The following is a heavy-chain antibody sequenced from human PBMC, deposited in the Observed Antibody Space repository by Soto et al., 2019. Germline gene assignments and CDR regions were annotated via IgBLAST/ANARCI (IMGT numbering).Heavy chain of an antibody. V-gene: IGHV3-21*01. Sequence: GGSLRLSCAASGFTFSSYSMNWVRQTPGKGLEWISCIGSSGSHIYYADSVKGRLSISRDNANNFLYLQMNSLRAEDTALYYCATMGMSATALDTFDIWGQGTMVTVSS. J-gene: IGHJ3*02. CDR1: GFTFSSYS. D-gene: IGHD1-1*01. CDR3: ATMGMSATALDTFDI. CDR2: IGSSGSHI.